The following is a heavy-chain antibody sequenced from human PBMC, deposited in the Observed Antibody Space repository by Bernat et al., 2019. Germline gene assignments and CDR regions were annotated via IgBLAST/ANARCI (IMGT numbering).Heavy chain of an antibody. CDR1: GFTFSSYG. CDR3: AKDTYAIFGVIDP. Sequence: QVQLVESGGGVVQPGRSLRLSCAASGFTFSSYGMHWVRQAPGKGLEWVAVISYDGSNKYYADSVKGQFTISRDNSKNTLYLQMNSLRAEDTAVYYCAKDTYAIFGVIDPWGQGTLVTVSS. CDR2: ISYDGSNK. V-gene: IGHV3-30*18. J-gene: IGHJ5*02. D-gene: IGHD3-3*01.